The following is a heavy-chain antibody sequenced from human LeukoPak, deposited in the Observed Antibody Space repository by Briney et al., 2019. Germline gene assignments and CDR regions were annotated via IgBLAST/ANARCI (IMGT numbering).Heavy chain of an antibody. D-gene: IGHD2-2*01. Sequence: ASAKVSCKASGYTFTSYGISWVRQAPGQGLEWMGWISAYNGNTNYAQKLQGRVTMTTDTSTSTAYMELRSLRSDDTAVYYCARVVVVVPALSYYYYMDVWGKGTTVTVSS. V-gene: IGHV1-18*01. J-gene: IGHJ6*03. CDR1: GYTFTSYG. CDR2: ISAYNGNT. CDR3: ARVVVVVPALSYYYYMDV.